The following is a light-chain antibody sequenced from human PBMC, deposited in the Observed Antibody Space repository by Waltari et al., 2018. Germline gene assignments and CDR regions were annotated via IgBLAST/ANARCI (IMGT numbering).Light chain of an antibody. J-gene: IGKJ3*01. CDR1: QSLLHSNGYNY. CDR2: LGS. CDR3: MQALQPLFT. Sequence: DIVMTQSPLSLPVTPGEPASISCRSSQSLLHSNGYNYLDWYLQKPGQSPQLLIYLGSNRASGVPDRFSGSGSGTDFTLKSSRVEADDVGVYYCMQALQPLFTFGPGTKVDIK. V-gene: IGKV2-28*01.